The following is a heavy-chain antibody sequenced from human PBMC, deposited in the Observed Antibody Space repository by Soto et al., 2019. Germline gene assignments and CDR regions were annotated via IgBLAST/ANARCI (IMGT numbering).Heavy chain of an antibody. CDR2: INHSGST. J-gene: IGHJ4*02. D-gene: IGHD2-15*01. V-gene: IGHV4-34*01. CDR3: ARSGCSGGSCRNRIDY. CDR1: GGSFSGYY. Sequence: SETLSLTCAVYGGSFSGYYWSWIRQPPGKGLEWIGEINHSGSTNYNPSLKSRVTISVDTSKNQFSLKLSSVTAADTAVYYCARSGCSGGSCRNRIDYWGQGTLVTVSS.